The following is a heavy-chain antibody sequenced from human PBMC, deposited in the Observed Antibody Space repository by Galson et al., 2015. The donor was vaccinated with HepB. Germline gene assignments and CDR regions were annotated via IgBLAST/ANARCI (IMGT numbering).Heavy chain of an antibody. Sequence: SLRLSCAASGFTFSNAWMNWVRQAPGKGLEWVGRIKSKTDGGTTDYAAPVRGRFTISRDDSKNTLYLQMNSLKTEDTAVYYCTTDPGYSGGWDGYWGQGTLVTVSS. J-gene: IGHJ4*02. CDR3: TTDPGYSGGWDGY. V-gene: IGHV3-15*07. D-gene: IGHD6-19*01. CDR2: IKSKTDGGTT. CDR1: GFTFSNAW.